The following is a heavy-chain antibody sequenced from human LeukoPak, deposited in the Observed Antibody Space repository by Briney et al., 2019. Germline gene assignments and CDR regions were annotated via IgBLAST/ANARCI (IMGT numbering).Heavy chain of an antibody. J-gene: IGHJ4*02. D-gene: IGHD6-19*01. CDR3: ARRSGVAVAGAFDY. CDR1: GFTFSSYG. V-gene: IGHV3-48*01. Sequence: GGTLRLSCAASGFTFSSYGMTWVRQAPGKGLEWVSYISSSSSTIYYADSVKGRFTISRDNSKNTLHLQMNCLRAEDTAVYFCARRSGVAVAGAFDYWGQGTLVTVSS. CDR2: ISSSSSTI.